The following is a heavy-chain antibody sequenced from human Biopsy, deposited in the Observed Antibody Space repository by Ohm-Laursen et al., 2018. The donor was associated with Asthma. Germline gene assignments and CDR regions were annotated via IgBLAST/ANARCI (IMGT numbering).Heavy chain of an antibody. CDR2: IIPFYGTA. CDR1: GGTFSTFG. J-gene: IGHJ4*02. CDR3: ARDYEGDYVQRHLPLAY. D-gene: IGHD4-17*01. V-gene: IGHV1-69*13. Sequence: GASVKVSCKSSGGTFSTFGISWVRQAPGQGLEWMGRIIPFYGTATYAQNFQGRLTLTADESTSTAYMELSSLRSEDTAVYFCARDYEGDYVQRHLPLAYWGQGTLVTVSS.